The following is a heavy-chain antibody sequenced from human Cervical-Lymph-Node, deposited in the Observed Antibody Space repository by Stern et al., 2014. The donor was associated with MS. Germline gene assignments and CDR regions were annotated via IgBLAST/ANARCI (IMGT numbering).Heavy chain of an antibody. V-gene: IGHV6-1*01. CDR2: TYFRSKWFH. Sequence: QVQLQQSGPGLVKPSQTLSLTCVISGDSVSSNSVTWNWIRQSPSRGLEWLGRTYFRSKWFHDYAMSVKSRISINPDASKNQFSLQLKYVTPEDTAVYYCARDPYIGMAVTGNWFDPWGQGTLVTVSS. D-gene: IGHD2-21*02. J-gene: IGHJ5*02. CDR1: GDSVSSNSVT. CDR3: ARDPYIGMAVTGNWFDP.